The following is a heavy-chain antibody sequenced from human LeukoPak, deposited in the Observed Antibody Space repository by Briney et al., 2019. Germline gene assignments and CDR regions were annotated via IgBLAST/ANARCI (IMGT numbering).Heavy chain of an antibody. CDR1: GGSFSGYY. Sequence: PSETLPLTCAVYGGSFSGYYWSWIRQPPGKGLEWIGEINHSGSTNYNPSLKSRVTISVDTSKNQFSLKLSSVTAADTAVYYCARGPYCSGGSCYSWVDYWGQGTLVTVSS. CDR3: ARGPYCSGGSCYSWVDY. J-gene: IGHJ4*02. CDR2: INHSGST. V-gene: IGHV4-34*01. D-gene: IGHD2-15*01.